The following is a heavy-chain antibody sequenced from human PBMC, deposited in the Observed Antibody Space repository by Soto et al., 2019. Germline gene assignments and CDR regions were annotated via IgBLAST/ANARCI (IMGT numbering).Heavy chain of an antibody. CDR3: AKDWYYYDSSGHLAWFDP. CDR1: GFTFSTYG. Sequence: GGSLRLSCAASGFTFSTYGMHWVRQAPGKGLEWVAVISYDGSNKYYADSVKGRFTISRDNSKNTLYLQMNSLRAEDTAVYYCAKDWYYYDSSGHLAWFDPWGQGTLVTVSS. D-gene: IGHD3-22*01. V-gene: IGHV3-30*18. J-gene: IGHJ5*02. CDR2: ISYDGSNK.